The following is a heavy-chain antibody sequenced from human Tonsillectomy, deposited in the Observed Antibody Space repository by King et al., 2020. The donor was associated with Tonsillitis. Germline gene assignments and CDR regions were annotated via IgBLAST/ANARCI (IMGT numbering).Heavy chain of an antibody. CDR1: GFTFSSYW. CDR2: IKQDGSEK. D-gene: IGHD3-9*01. V-gene: IGHV3-7*01. Sequence: VQLVESGGGLVQPGGSLRLSCAASGFTFSSYWMSWVRQAPGKGLEWVANIKQDGSEKDYVDSVKGRFTISRDNAKNSLYLQMNSLRAEDTAVYYCARTPTIFFNDAFDIWGQGTMVTVSS. CDR3: ARTPTIFFNDAFDI. J-gene: IGHJ3*02.